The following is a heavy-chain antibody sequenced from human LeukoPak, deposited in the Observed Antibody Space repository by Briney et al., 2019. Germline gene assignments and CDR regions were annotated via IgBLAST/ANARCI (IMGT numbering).Heavy chain of an antibody. CDR1: GGSISSGGYY. D-gene: IGHD5-12*01. CDR2: IYYSGST. Sequence: SETLSLTCTVSGGSISSGGYYWSWIRQHPGKGLEWIGYIYYSGSTYYNPSLKSRVTISVDTSKNQFSLKLSSVTAADTAVYYCARVRSGYDLFDYWGQGTLVTVSS. J-gene: IGHJ4*02. V-gene: IGHV4-61*08. CDR3: ARVRSGYDLFDY.